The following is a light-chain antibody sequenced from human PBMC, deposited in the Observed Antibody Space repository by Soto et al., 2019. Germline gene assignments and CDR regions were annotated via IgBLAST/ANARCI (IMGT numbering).Light chain of an antibody. CDR3: SSYTTRTTLYV. V-gene: IGLV2-14*01. CDR1: SSDVGSYNS. Sequence: QSALTQPASVSGAPGQSITISCPGTSSDVGSYNSVSWYQLHPGKAPKLMIYEVSNRPSGVSNRFSGSKSGDTASLTISGLQAEDEADYYCSSYTTRTTLYVFGTGTKV. J-gene: IGLJ1*01. CDR2: EVS.